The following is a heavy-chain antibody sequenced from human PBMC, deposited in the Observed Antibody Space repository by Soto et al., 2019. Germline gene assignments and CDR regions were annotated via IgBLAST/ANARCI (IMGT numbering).Heavy chain of an antibody. D-gene: IGHD2-21*02. CDR1: AFSLSTGGVG. CDR3: IQSRCGGDCLQSYASYYYYGMDV. CDR2: IYWDDDK. V-gene: IGHV2-5*02. J-gene: IGHJ6*02. Sequence: QITLKESGPTLVKPTQTLTLTCTFSAFSLSTGGVGVGWIRQPPGKALEWLALIYWDDDKRYSPSLRSRLTTTKDTLKNQVVLTMTNMDPVDTATYYCIQSRCGGDCLQSYASYYYYGMDVWGQGTTVTVSS.